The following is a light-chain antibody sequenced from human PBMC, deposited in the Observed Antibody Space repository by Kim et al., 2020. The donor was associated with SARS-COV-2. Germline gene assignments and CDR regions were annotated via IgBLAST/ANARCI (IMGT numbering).Light chain of an antibody. CDR2: LDA. CDR3: QVWDNGTVV. CDR1: KLGDKH. V-gene: IGLV3-1*01. J-gene: IGLJ3*02. Sequence: VSPGQTVTCPCSGDKLGDKHCCWYQQRPGQSPLLFIYLDARRPSGFPDRFSGANSGTTATLTISASQTTDEADYFCQVWDNGTVVFGGGTKVTVL.